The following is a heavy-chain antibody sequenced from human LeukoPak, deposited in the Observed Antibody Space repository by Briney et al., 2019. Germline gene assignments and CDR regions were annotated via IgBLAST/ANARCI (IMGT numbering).Heavy chain of an antibody. CDR1: GFTFSRYS. J-gene: IGHJ6*03. Sequence: GGSLRLSCAASGFTFSRYSMNWVRQAPGKGLEWVSYISSSSSTYYADSVKGRLTTSRDNAKNSLYLQMSDLRAEDTAVYYCARAPRGVPSSTAWARDYFYYYYMDVWGKGTTVTVSS. D-gene: IGHD3-10*01. CDR2: ISSSSST. V-gene: IGHV3-48*04. CDR3: ARAPRGVPSSTAWARDYFYYYYMDV.